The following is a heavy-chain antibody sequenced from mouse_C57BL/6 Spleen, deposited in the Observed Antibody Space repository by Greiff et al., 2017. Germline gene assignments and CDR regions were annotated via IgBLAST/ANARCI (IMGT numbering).Heavy chain of an antibody. CDR3: TRDSNSAWFAD. CDR1: GYTFTDYE. V-gene: IGHV1-15*01. D-gene: IGHD2-5*01. CDR2: IDPETGGT. J-gene: IGHJ3*01. Sequence: QVQLKQSGAELVRPGASVTLSCKASGYTFTDYEMHWVKQTPVHGLEWIGAIDPETGGTAYNQKFKGKAILTADKSSSTAYMELRSLTSEDSAVYYCTRDSNSAWFADWGQGTLVTVSA.